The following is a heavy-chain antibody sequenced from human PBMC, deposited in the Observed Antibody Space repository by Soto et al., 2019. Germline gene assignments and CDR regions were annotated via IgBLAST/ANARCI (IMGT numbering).Heavy chain of an antibody. J-gene: IGHJ4*02. CDR2: LHYPGNT. V-gene: IGHV4-39*01. Sequence: QLQLHESGPGLVRPSETLSLTCTVSGGSISDYAFYWGWVRQPPGKGLEWIGGLHYPGNTYHSPSRGSRVTVSKDTSRNELSLRLTSVTAADTALYYCARLTDVYSNSYFDHWGQGILVTVSA. D-gene: IGHD6-6*01. CDR1: GGSISDYAFY. CDR3: ARLTDVYSNSYFDH.